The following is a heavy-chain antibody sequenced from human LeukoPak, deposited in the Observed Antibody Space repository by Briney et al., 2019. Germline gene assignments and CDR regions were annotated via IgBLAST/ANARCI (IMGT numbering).Heavy chain of an antibody. J-gene: IGHJ4*02. CDR2: INPSGGST. V-gene: IGHV1-46*01. Sequence: GASVKVSCKASGYTFTSYFMHWVRQAPGQGLEWMGIINPSGGSTGYAQKFQGRVTMTRDTSTSMVYMELTSLRSEDTAVYYCARDPEGSGCYFDYWGRGTLVTVSS. D-gene: IGHD6-19*01. CDR1: GYTFTSYF. CDR3: ARDPEGSGCYFDY.